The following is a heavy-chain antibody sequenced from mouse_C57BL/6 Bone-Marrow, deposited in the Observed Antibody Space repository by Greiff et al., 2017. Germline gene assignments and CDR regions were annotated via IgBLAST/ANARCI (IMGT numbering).Heavy chain of an antibody. CDR1: GYTFTTYP. D-gene: IGHD1-1*01. CDR3: ARRAYYYGSTNDPYYLYY. CDR2: FHPYNDDT. J-gene: IGHJ2*01. V-gene: IGHV1-47*01. Sequence: QVQLQQSGAELVKPGDSVKMSCKASGYTFTTYPIEWMKQNHGKSLEWIGNFHPYNDDTKYNEKFKGKATLTVEKSTSTVYLELSLLTSDDSAVYYCARRAYYYGSTNDPYYLYYWGQGTTLTVSS.